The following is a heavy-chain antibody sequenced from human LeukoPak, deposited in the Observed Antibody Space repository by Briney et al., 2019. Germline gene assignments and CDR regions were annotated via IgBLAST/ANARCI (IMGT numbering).Heavy chain of an antibody. D-gene: IGHD5-24*01. CDR3: ARDLYTDSSNF. J-gene: IGHJ4*02. CDR1: GFAVNNNY. V-gene: IGHV3-66*01. CDR2: IYTGGNT. Sequence: GGSLRLSCAASGFAVNNNYMTWVRQAPGKGLEWVSVIYTGGNTNYADSVKGRFTISRDVSENTVYLQMDSLRAEDTAVYFCARDLYTDSSNFWGQGTLVTVSS.